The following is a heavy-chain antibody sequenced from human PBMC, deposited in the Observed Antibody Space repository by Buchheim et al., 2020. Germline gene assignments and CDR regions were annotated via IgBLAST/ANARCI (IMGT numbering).Heavy chain of an antibody. D-gene: IGHD1-14*01. V-gene: IGHV3-23*01. Sequence: EVQLLESGGGLVQPGGSLRLSCSASGFIFSNFAMSWVRQAPGKGLEWVSAISAGGGSTYYADSVKGRFTISRDNSKNTLYLQMNSLRAEDTAVYYCVKGSSGNNREVDYWGQGAL. J-gene: IGHJ4*02. CDR1: GFIFSNFA. CDR3: VKGSSGNNREVDY. CDR2: ISAGGGST.